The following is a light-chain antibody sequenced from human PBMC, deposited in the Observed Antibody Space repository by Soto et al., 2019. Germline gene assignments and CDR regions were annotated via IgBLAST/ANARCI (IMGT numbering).Light chain of an antibody. V-gene: IGLV2-14*01. Sequence: QSALTQPASVSGSPGQSITISCTGTSSDVGGYNYVSWYQQHPGKAPKLMIYDVSNRPSGVSNRFSGSKSGNTASLTISGXXXXXXXXXYCSSYTSSSTEVFGGGTKVTVL. CDR1: SSDVGGYNY. CDR3: SSYTSSSTEV. CDR2: DVS. J-gene: IGLJ2*01.